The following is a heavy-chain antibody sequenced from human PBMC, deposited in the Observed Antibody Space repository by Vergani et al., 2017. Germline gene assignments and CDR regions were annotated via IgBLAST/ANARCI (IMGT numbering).Heavy chain of an antibody. V-gene: IGHV4-59*01. CDR1: GGSISSYY. CDR2: IYYSGST. J-gene: IGHJ2*01. CDR3: ARGRTFWYFDR. Sequence: QVQLQESGPGLVKPSETLSLTCTVSGGSISSYYWSWIRQPPGKGLEWIGYIYYSGSTTYNPSLKSRVTISVDTSKNQFSLKLSSVTAADTAVYYCARGRTFWYFDRCGRGTLVTGYS.